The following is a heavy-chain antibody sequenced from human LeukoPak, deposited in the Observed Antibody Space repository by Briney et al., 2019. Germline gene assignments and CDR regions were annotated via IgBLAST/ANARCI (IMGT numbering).Heavy chain of an antibody. Sequence: ASVKVSCKTSGYTFTNYDINWVRQATGQGLEWMGWMNPNSGDTGYAHKFQGRVTMTANTSINTAYMELSSLRSEDTAVYYCARANYDSSGASLNWYFDLWGRGTLVTVSS. V-gene: IGHV1-8*01. D-gene: IGHD3-22*01. J-gene: IGHJ2*01. CDR1: GYTFTNYD. CDR3: ARANYDSSGASLNWYFDL. CDR2: MNPNSGDT.